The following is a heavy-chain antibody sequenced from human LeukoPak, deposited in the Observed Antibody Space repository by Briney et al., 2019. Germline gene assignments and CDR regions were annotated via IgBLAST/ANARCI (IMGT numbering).Heavy chain of an antibody. V-gene: IGHV1-69*06. Sequence: SVKVSCKASGGTFSSYAISWVRQAPGQGLEWMGGIIPIFGTANYAQKFQGRVTITADKSTSTAYMELSSLRSEDTAVYYCARGPRYIVVVPAAIQDYYYGMDVWGKGTTVTASS. D-gene: IGHD2-2*02. CDR3: ARGPRYIVVVPAAIQDYYYGMDV. CDR2: IIPIFGTA. CDR1: GGTFSSYA. J-gene: IGHJ6*04.